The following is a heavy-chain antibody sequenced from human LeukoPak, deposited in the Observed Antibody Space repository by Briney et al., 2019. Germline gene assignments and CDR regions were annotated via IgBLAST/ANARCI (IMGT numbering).Heavy chain of an antibody. Sequence: PGGSLRLSCAASGFTFSSYGMHWVRQAPGKGLEWVAVISYDGSNKYYADSVKGRFTISRDNSKNTLYLQMNSLRAEDTAVYYCAKETTVVTRWLDYWGQGTLVTVSS. CDR3: AKETTVVTRWLDY. CDR1: GFTFSSYG. CDR2: ISYDGSNK. J-gene: IGHJ4*02. D-gene: IGHD4-23*01. V-gene: IGHV3-30*18.